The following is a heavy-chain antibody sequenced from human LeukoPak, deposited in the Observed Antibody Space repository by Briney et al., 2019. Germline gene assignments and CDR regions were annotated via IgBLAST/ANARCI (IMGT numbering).Heavy chain of an antibody. D-gene: IGHD6-13*01. CDR3: ARGLAAAGVYYFDY. Sequence: SETLSLTCTVSGGSISSYYWSWIRQPAGKGLEWIGRIYTSGSTNYNPSLKSRVTMSVDTSKNQFSLKLSSVTAADTAVYYCARGLAAAGVYYFDYWGQGTLVTVSS. CDR2: IYTSGST. CDR1: GGSISSYY. V-gene: IGHV4-4*07. J-gene: IGHJ4*02.